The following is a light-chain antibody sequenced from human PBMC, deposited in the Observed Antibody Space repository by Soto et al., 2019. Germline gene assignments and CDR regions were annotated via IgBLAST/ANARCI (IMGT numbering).Light chain of an antibody. CDR2: DAS. CDR1: QSVSSY. V-gene: IGKV3-11*01. Sequence: EIVLTQSPATLSLSPGERATLSCRSSQSVSSYLGWYQQKPGQAPRLLISDASNMATGIPARFSGSGSGTDFTLTISSLEPEDVAVYYCQERCNWPITFGQGTRLEI. CDR3: QERCNWPIT. J-gene: IGKJ5*01.